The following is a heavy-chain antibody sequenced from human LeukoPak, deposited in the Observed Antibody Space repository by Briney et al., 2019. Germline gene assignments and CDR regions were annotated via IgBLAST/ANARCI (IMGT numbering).Heavy chain of an antibody. CDR2: ISGSGGST. CDR1: GFTFSSYA. Sequence: GGSLRLSCAASGFTFSSYAMSWVRQAPGKGLEWVSAISGSGGSTYYADSVKGRFTISRDNSKNTLYLQMNSLRAEDTAVYYCAKDRRYFCGSTSCYFDYWGQGTLVTVSS. D-gene: IGHD2-2*01. J-gene: IGHJ4*02. V-gene: IGHV3-23*01. CDR3: AKDRRYFCGSTSCYFDY.